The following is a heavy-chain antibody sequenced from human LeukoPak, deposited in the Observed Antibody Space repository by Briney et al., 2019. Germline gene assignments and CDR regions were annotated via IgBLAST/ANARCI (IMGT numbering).Heavy chain of an antibody. D-gene: IGHD6-19*01. CDR3: ARLAVAGTQNAFDI. J-gene: IGHJ3*02. CDR1: GGSISSHY. CDR2: IYYSGST. Sequence: SETLSLTCTVSGGSISSHYWSWIRQPPGKGLEWIGYIYYSGSTNYNPSLKSRVTISVDTSKNQFSLKLSSVTAADTAVYYCARLAVAGTQNAFDIWGQGTMVTVSS. V-gene: IGHV4-59*08.